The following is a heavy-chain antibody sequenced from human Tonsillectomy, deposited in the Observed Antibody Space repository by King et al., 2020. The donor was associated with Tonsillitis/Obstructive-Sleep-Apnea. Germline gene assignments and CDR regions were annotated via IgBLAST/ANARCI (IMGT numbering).Heavy chain of an antibody. J-gene: IGHJ4*02. D-gene: IGHD3-3*01. CDR2: INAGNGNT. CDR1: GYTFTSYA. V-gene: IGHV1-3*01. Sequence: VQLVQSGAEVKKPGASVKVSCKASGYTFTSYAMHWVRQAPGQRLEWMGWINAGNGNTKYSQKFQGRVNITRDTSASTAYMELSSLRSEDTAVYYCARDIVRDYDFWSGYYTPYYFDYWGQGTLVTVSS. CDR3: ARDIVRDYDFWSGYYTPYYFDY.